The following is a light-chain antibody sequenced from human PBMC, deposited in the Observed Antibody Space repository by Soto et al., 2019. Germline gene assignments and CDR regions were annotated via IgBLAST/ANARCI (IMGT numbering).Light chain of an antibody. CDR3: AAWDDSLNGLV. Sequence: QSVLTQPPSASGTPGQRVTISCSGSSSNIGSNTVNWYQQLPGTAPKLLIYSNNQRPSGVPDRFSGSKSGTSASLAISGPXXXXEADYYCAAWDDSLNGLVFGGGTKLTVL. CDR1: SSNIGSNT. CDR2: SNN. V-gene: IGLV1-44*01. J-gene: IGLJ2*01.